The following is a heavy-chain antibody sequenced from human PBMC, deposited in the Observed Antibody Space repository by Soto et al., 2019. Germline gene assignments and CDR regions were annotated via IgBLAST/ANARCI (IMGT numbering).Heavy chain of an antibody. V-gene: IGHV1-46*01. Sequence: GASVKVSCKASGYTFTTYHIHWVRQAPGRGLEWMGIINPSGGGTNYAQRFQGRVTMTTDTSTSTVNMELNNLRSEGTAGYYCARAPLWGLAVWGQGTTVTVSS. D-gene: IGHD3-10*01. J-gene: IGHJ6*02. CDR1: GYTFTTYH. CDR3: ARAPLWGLAV. CDR2: INPSGGGT.